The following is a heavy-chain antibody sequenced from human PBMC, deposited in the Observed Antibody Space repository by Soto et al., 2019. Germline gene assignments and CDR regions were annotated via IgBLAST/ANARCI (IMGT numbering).Heavy chain of an antibody. J-gene: IGHJ6*02. CDR1: GFTVSSNY. D-gene: IGHD2-2*01. V-gene: IGHV3-53*01. CDR2: IYPAGST. CDR3: ARDSQGLPAASPGFYYYGMDV. Sequence: GGSLRLSCAASGFTVSSNYMSWVRQAPGKGLEWVSIIYPAGSTYYADSVQGRFTISRDNSKNTLYLQMNSLRAEDTAVYYCARDSQGLPAASPGFYYYGMDVWGQGTTVTVSS.